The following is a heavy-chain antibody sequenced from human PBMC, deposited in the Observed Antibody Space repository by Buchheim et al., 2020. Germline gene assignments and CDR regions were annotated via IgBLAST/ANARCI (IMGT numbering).Heavy chain of an antibody. CDR2: INPNSGGT. V-gene: IGHV1-2*02. D-gene: IGHD3-3*01. CDR1: GYTFTGYY. CDR3: ARDLYLYDFWSGYYYYYYYGMDV. Sequence: QVQLVQSGAEVKKPGASVKVSCKASGYTFTGYYMHWVRQAPGQGLEWMGWINPNSGGTNYAQKFQGRVTMTRDTSISTAYMELSRLRSDDTAVYYCARDLYLYDFWSGYYYYYYYGMDVWGRGTT. J-gene: IGHJ6*02.